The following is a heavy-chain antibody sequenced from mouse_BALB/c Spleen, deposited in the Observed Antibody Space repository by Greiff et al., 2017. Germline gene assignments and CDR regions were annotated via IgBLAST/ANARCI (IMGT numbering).Heavy chain of an antibody. CDR3: ARWVTTGWFAY. CDR1: GYSITSDYA. Sequence: EVQLQESGPGLVKPSQSLSLTCTVTGYSITSDYAWYWIRQFPGNKLEWMGYISYSGSTSYNPSLKSRISITRDTSKNQFFLQLNSVTTEDTATYYCARWVTTGWFAYWGQGTLVTVSA. D-gene: IGHD2-2*01. CDR2: ISYSGST. V-gene: IGHV3-2*02. J-gene: IGHJ3*01.